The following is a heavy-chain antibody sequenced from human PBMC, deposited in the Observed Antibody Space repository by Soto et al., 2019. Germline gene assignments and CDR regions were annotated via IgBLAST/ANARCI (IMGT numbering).Heavy chain of an antibody. V-gene: IGHV4-34*01. CDR3: AREGYCTNGVCGEFDY. J-gene: IGHJ4*02. CDR1: GGSFSGYY. CDR2: INHSGST. D-gene: IGHD2-8*01. Sequence: PSETLSLTCAVYGGSFSGYYWSWIRQPPGKGLEWTGEINHSGSTNYNPSLKSRVTISVDTSKNQFSLKLSSVTAADTAVYYCAREGYCTNGVCGEFDYWGQGTLVTVSS.